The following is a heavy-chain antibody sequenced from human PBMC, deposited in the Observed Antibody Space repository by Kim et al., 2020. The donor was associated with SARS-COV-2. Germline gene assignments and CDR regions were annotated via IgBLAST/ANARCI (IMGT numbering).Heavy chain of an antibody. CDR2: EK. J-gene: IGHJ4*02. D-gene: IGHD3-16*01. Sequence: EKYYVDSVKGRFTISRDNAKNSLYLQMNSLRAEDTAVYYCARDLGAPGQVWGQGTLVTVSS. V-gene: IGHV3-7*03. CDR3: ARDLGAPGQV.